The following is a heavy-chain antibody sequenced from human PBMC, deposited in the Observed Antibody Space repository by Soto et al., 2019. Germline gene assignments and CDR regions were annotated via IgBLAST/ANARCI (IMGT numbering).Heavy chain of an antibody. J-gene: IGHJ4*01. CDR1: GFSFTTYA. V-gene: IGHV3-23*01. D-gene: IGHD3-10*01. CDR3: ARIGELSFTDY. Sequence: PGVSLRLSCAASGFSFTTYAMNWVRQAPGKGLEWVSAISSTGGAVFYADSVKGRFTMSRDNPKNTLFLQMNSLRDDDTAVYYCARIGELSFTDYWGHGILVTVS. CDR2: ISSTGGAV.